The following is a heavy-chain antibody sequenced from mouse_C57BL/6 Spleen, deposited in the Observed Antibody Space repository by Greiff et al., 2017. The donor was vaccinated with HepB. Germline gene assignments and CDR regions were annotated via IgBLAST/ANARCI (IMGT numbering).Heavy chain of an antibody. CDR2: IRLKSDNYAT. V-gene: IGHV6-3*01. D-gene: IGHD2-2*01. J-gene: IGHJ4*01. CDR1: GFTFSNYW. CDR3: TEDGYDGSGAMDY. Sequence: EVQRVESGGGLVQPGGSMKLSCVASGFTFSNYWMNWVRQSPEKGLEWVAQIRLKSDNYATHYAESVKGRFTISRDDSKSSVYLQMNNLRAEDTGIYYCTEDGYDGSGAMDYWGQGTSVTVSS.